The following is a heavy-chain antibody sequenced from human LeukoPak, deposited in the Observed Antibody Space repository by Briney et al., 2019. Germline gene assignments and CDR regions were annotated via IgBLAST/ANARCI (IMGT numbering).Heavy chain of an antibody. V-gene: IGHV4-39*07. CDR2: IYHSGST. D-gene: IGHD3-10*01. CDR1: DGSISSSSYY. Sequence: PSETLSLTCTVSDGSISSSSYYWGWIRQAPGKGLEWIATIYHSGSTYYNPSLQSRVTISVDTSKNQFSLKLSSVTAADTAVYYCARDPYGSGSFDYWGQGTLVTVSS. J-gene: IGHJ4*02. CDR3: ARDPYGSGSFDY.